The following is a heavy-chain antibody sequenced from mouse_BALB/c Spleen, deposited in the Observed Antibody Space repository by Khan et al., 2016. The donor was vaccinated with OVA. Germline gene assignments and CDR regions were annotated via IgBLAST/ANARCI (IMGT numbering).Heavy chain of an antibody. CDR3: ARSTGNFRWYFDV. V-gene: IGHV5-17*02. J-gene: IGHJ1*01. CDR2: ISSGSSTI. Sequence: EVELVESGGGLVQPGGSRKLSCAASGFTFSSFGMHWVRQAPKKGLEWVAYISSGSSTIYYVDTVKGRVTISRDNPKNTLYLQMTSLRSEDTAIYDCARSTGNFRWYFDVWGQGTSVTVSS. CDR1: GFTFSSFG. D-gene: IGHD2-1*01.